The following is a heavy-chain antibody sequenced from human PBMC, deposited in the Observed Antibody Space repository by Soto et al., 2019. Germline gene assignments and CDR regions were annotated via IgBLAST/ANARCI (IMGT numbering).Heavy chain of an antibody. D-gene: IGHD1-1*01. J-gene: IGHJ4*02. CDR1: GYIFTTYG. V-gene: IGHV1-18*01. CDR3: ARWRYGDY. Sequence: QVHLVQSGAEVKKPGASVKVSCKGSGYIFTTYGITWVRQAPGQGPEWMGWISDHNGNTNYAQKLQGRVTVTRDTSTSTAYMELRNLRSDDTAVYYCARWRYGDYWGQGALVTVSS. CDR2: ISDHNGNT.